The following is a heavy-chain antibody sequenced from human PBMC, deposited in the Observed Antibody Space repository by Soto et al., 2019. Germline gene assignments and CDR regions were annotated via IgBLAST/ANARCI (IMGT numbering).Heavy chain of an antibody. CDR2: VYYSGST. V-gene: IGHV4-39*01. J-gene: IGHJ4*02. Sequence: PSETLSLTCTVSGGSVSSSSYYWGWVRQPPGKGLEWIGSVYYSGSTYYNPSLESRVTISVDTSKNQFSLKLSSVTAADTAVYYCARHYPVAAHFDYWGQGTLVTVSS. CDR3: ARHYPVAAHFDY. D-gene: IGHD6-25*01. CDR1: GGSVSSSSYY.